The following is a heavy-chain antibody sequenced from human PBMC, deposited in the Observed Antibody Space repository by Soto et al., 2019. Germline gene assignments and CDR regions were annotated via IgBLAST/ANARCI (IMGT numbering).Heavy chain of an antibody. D-gene: IGHD2-21*02. V-gene: IGHV3-11*01. CDR2: ISNSGNTI. CDR1: AFTLTDYY. J-gene: IGHJ3*01. Sequence: QVQLVESGGGSVKPGGSLRLSCEASAFTLTDYYMSWSRQAPGKGLEWISYISNSGNTIYYADSVKGRFTISRDSAKNSLFLQMNSLRAEDTAVYYCARIGDCGGDCYAFDVWGQGTMVSVSS. CDR3: ARIGDCGGDCYAFDV.